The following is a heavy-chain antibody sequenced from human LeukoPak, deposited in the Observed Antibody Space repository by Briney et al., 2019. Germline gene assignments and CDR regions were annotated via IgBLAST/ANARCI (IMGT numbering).Heavy chain of an antibody. CDR3: ARGGLGYDFWSGPREYWYFDL. J-gene: IGHJ2*01. D-gene: IGHD3-3*01. CDR2: INPNSGGT. Sequence: ASVKVSCKASGYTFTGYYMHWVRQAPGQGLEWMGWINPNSGGTNYAQKFQGWVTMTRDTSISTAYMELSRLRSDDTAVYYCARGGLGYDFWSGPREYWYFDLWGRGTLVTVSS. CDR1: GYTFTGYY. V-gene: IGHV1-2*04.